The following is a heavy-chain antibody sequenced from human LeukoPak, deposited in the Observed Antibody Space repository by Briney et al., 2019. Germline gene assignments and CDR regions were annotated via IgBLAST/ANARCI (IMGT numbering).Heavy chain of an antibody. CDR2: IYWDDDK. V-gene: IGHV2-5*02. CDR3: AHRLSGDHHFDC. D-gene: IGHD2-21*01. CDR1: GFSLNTSGVG. Sequence: KESGPTLVKPTQTLTLTCTFSGFSLNTSGVGVGWIRQPPGKALEWLALIYWDDDKRYSPSLKSRLTITKDTSKNQVVLTMTNMDPVDTATYYCAHRLSGDHHFDCWGQGTLVTVAS. J-gene: IGHJ4*02.